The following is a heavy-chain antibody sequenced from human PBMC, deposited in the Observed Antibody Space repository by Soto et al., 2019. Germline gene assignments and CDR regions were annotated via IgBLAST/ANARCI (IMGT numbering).Heavy chain of an antibody. CDR2: ISYDGSNK. D-gene: IGHD2-2*01. CDR1: GFTFSSYG. Sequence: QVQLVDSGGGVVQPGRSLRLSCAASGFTFSSYGMHWVRQAPGKGLEWVAVISYDGSNKYYADSVKGRFTISRDNSKNTLYLQMNRLRAEDTAVYYCAKDSKFTYQLLSWFDPWGQGTLVTVSS. J-gene: IGHJ5*02. CDR3: AKDSKFTYQLLSWFDP. V-gene: IGHV3-30*18.